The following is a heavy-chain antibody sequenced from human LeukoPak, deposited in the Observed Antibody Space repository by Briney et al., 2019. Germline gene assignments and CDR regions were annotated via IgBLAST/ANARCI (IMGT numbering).Heavy chain of an antibody. J-gene: IGHJ4*02. CDR3: ARSGRYDFWSGSPSYFDY. V-gene: IGHV4-39*07. CDR2: VHVSGGT. D-gene: IGHD3-3*01. CDR1: GATMITSAFY. Sequence: SETLSLTCTVSGATMITSAFYWGWIRESPGKGLEWIGNVHVSGGTNYNPSLKSRVTISVDTSKNQFSLKLSSVTAADTAVYYCARSGRYDFWSGSPSYFDYWGQGTLVTVSS.